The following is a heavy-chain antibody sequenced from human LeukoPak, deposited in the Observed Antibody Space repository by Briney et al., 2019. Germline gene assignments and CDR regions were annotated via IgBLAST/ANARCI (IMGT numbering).Heavy chain of an antibody. CDR2: ISSSNNST. J-gene: IGHJ4*02. CDR1: GFTFSSYA. V-gene: IGHV3-48*01. Sequence: GGSLRLSCAASGFTFSSYAMNWVRQAPGKGLEWISYISSSNNSTSYADSVKGRFTISRDNARNSLYLQMSSLRAEDTAVYYCARGFWSGSGYWGQGTLVTVSS. CDR3: ARGFWSGSGY. D-gene: IGHD3-3*01.